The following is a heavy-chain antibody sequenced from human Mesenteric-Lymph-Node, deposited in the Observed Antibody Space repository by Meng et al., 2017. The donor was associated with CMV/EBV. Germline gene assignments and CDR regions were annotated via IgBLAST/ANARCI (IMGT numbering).Heavy chain of an antibody. V-gene: IGHV1-18*01. D-gene: IGHD2-2*01. Sequence: TSYRITWWRQAPGQGLEWMGWISVYTGNTDYPRKLQSRITLTTDTSTNTAYMELRSLRSDDTAVYFCARDPRYCTSTSCCADEYFQYWGQGTLVTVSS. J-gene: IGHJ1*01. CDR2: ISVYTGNT. CDR3: ARDPRYCTSTSCCADEYFQY. CDR1: TSYR.